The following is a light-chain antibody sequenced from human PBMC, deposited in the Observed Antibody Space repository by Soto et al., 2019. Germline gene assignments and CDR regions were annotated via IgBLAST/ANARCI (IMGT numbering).Light chain of an antibody. Sequence: DIQMTQSPSSLSASVGDRVTITCQASQDITNYLHWFQQKPGKAPKLLIYDASKLQTGVPSRFSGSGSGTDFTFTISSLQPEDIATYYCQQYDALPFTFGPGTKVDIK. CDR3: QQYDALPFT. V-gene: IGKV1-33*01. CDR1: QDITNY. CDR2: DAS. J-gene: IGKJ3*01.